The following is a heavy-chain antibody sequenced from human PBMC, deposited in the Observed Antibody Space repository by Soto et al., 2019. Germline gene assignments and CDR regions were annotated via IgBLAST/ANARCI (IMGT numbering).Heavy chain of an antibody. CDR3: ARSQGSSTSLEIYYYYYYGMDV. CDR1: GGTFISYA. Sequence: QVQLVQSGAEVKKPGSSVKVSCKASGGTFISYAISWVRQAPGQGLEWMGGIIPISDTTNYAQKFQGRVTITADESTSTAYMELSSLRSEDTAVYYCARSQGSSTSLEIYYYYYYGMDVWGQGTTVTVSS. D-gene: IGHD2-2*01. CDR2: IIPISDTT. J-gene: IGHJ6*02. V-gene: IGHV1-69*01.